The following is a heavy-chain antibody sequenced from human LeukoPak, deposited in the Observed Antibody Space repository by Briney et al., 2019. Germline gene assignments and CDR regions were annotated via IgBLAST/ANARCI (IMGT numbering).Heavy chain of an antibody. CDR2: IRYDGSNK. Sequence: GGSLRLSCAASGFTFSIYGMHWVRQAPGKGLEWVAFIRYDGSNKYYADSVKGRFTISRDNSKNTLYLQMNSLRAEDTAVYYCAKDRSDYDFWSDGGYFDYWGQGTLVTVSS. CDR1: GFTFSIYG. V-gene: IGHV3-30*02. J-gene: IGHJ4*02. CDR3: AKDRSDYDFWSDGGYFDY. D-gene: IGHD3-3*01.